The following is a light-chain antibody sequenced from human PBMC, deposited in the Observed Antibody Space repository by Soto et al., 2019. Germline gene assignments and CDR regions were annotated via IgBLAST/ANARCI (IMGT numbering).Light chain of an antibody. CDR1: QSITAW. V-gene: IGKV1-5*03. J-gene: IGKJ1*01. CDR3: QQYLNYSTWT. Sequence: DIQMTQSPSTLSASIGDRVTITCRASQSITAWLAWYQQKPGKAPNLLIYRASSLESGVPSRFSGSGSGTEFTLTISSLQPDDFATYYCQQYLNYSTWTFGQGTKVDIK. CDR2: RAS.